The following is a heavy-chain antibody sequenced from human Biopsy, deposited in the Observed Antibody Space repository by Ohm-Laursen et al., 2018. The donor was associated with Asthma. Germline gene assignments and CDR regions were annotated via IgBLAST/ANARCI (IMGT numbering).Heavy chain of an antibody. CDR3: ARARSGNYFDY. Sequence: SLRLSCAASGFTFSDYYMSWIRQAPGKGLEWVSYISTGGTTINYADSVKGRFTIPRDNAKNSLYLQLNSLRAGDTAVYYCARARSGNYFDYWGQGTLVTVSS. D-gene: IGHD5-12*01. CDR2: ISTGGTTI. CDR1: GFTFSDYY. V-gene: IGHV3-11*01. J-gene: IGHJ4*02.